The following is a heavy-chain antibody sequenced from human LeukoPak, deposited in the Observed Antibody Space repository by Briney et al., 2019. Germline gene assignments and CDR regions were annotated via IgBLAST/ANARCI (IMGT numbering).Heavy chain of an antibody. Sequence: SQTLSLTCAISGDSVSSNSAAWNWIRQSPSRGLEWLGRTYYRSKWYNDYAVSVKSRITINPDTSKNQFSLQLNSVTPEDTAVYYCARGQPRYGSASYYNPYKWFEPWGQGTLVTVSS. CDR1: GDSVSSNSAA. D-gene: IGHD3-10*01. CDR3: ARGQPRYGSASYYNPYKWFEP. V-gene: IGHV6-1*01. J-gene: IGHJ5*02. CDR2: TYYRSKWYN.